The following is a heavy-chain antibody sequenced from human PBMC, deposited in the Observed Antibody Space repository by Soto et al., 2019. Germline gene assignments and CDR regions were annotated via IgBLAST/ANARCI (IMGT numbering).Heavy chain of an antibody. J-gene: IGHJ4*02. CDR3: TSWETIQYDY. CDR2: IRSKANNYAT. V-gene: IGHV3-73*02. Sequence: EVQLVESGGGLVQPGGSLKISCAASGFTFSDSAVHWVRQASGKGLEWVGRIRSKANNYATAYAASVKGRFTISRDASKNTAYLQMNSLKTEDTAVYYCTSWETIQYDYWGQGTLVTVSS. D-gene: IGHD4-4*01. CDR1: GFTFSDSA.